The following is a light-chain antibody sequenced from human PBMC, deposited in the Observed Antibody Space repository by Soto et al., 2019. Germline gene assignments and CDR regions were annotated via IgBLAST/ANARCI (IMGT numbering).Light chain of an antibody. Sequence: DFQMTQSPSSLSASVEDRVTITCQASQDISDYLNWYQQKPGAAPRLLIYDASNLQAGVPSRFSGSGSGTEFTLTISSLQPEDVATYYCQQYDNIPLTFGGGTKVDIK. CDR1: QDISDY. J-gene: IGKJ4*01. V-gene: IGKV1-33*01. CDR2: DAS. CDR3: QQYDNIPLT.